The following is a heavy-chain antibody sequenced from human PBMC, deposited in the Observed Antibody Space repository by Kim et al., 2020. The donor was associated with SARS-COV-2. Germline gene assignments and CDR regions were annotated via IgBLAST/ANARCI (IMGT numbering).Heavy chain of an antibody. J-gene: IGHJ6*02. CDR2: INAGNGNT. CDR3: ARGVPTASGYESTPTAYYYGMDV. CDR1: GYTFTSYA. D-gene: IGHD5-12*01. V-gene: IGHV1-3*01. Sequence: ASVKVSCKASGYTFTSYAMHWVRQAPGQRLEWMGWINAGNGNTKYSQKFQGRVTITRDTSASTAYMELSSLRSEDTAVYYCARGVPTASGYESTPTAYYYGMDVWGQGTTVTVSS.